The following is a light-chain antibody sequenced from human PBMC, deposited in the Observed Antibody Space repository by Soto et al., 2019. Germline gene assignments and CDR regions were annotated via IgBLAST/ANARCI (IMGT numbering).Light chain of an antibody. J-gene: IGLJ2*01. Sequence: QSALTQPASVSGSPGQSITISCTGTSSDVGGYHYVSWYQQHPGKAPKLMIYDVINRPSGVSNRFSGSKSGNTASLTISGLQSEDEADYYCNSYTSSSTVVFGGGTKLTVL. CDR1: SSDVGGYHY. CDR2: DVI. CDR3: NSYTSSSTVV. V-gene: IGLV2-14*03.